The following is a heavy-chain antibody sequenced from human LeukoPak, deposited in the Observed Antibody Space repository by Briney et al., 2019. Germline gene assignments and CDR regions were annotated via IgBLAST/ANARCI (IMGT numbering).Heavy chain of an antibody. D-gene: IGHD1-14*01. Sequence: GGSLRLSCAASGFTFSSYEMNWVRQAPGKGLEWVSYISSSGSTIYYADSVKGRFTISRDNAKNSLYLQMNSLRAEDTAVYHCARETTGESDYWGQGTLVTVSS. J-gene: IGHJ4*02. V-gene: IGHV3-48*03. CDR2: ISSSGSTI. CDR1: GFTFSSYE. CDR3: ARETTGESDY.